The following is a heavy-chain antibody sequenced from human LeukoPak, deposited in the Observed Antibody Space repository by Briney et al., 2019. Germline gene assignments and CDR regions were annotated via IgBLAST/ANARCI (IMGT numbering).Heavy chain of an antibody. CDR1: GYTFTSYD. V-gene: IGHV1-8*01. D-gene: IGHD5-12*01. Sequence: ASVKVSCKASGYTFTSYDINWVRQATGQGLEWMGWMNPNSGNTGYAQKFQGRVTMTRNTSISTAYMELSSLRSEDTAVYYCARGNSGYDYDYFDYWDQGTLVTVSS. CDR2: MNPNSGNT. CDR3: ARGNSGYDYDYFDY. J-gene: IGHJ4*02.